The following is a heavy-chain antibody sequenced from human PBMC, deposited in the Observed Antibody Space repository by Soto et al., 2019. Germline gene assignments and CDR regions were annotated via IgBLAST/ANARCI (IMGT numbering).Heavy chain of an antibody. CDR3: ARDGDYDLYYYGMDV. J-gene: IGHJ6*02. CDR1: GGSLSGYY. D-gene: IGHD4-17*01. V-gene: IGHV4-34*01. Sequence: SETLSLTCAVYGGSLSGYYWNWIRQPPGKGLEWIGEINHSGSTNYNPSLKSRVTISVDTSKNQFSLKLSSVTAADTAVYYCARDGDYDLYYYGMDVWGQGTTVTVSS. CDR2: INHSGST.